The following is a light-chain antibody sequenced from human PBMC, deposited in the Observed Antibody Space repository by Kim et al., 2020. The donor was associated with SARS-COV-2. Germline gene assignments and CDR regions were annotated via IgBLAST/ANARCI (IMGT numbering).Light chain of an antibody. Sequence: SASVGDRVTITCQASQDITTFLNWYQQKPGQAPKLLICDASKLEAGVPSRFSGGGSGTDFSFTITSLQPEDIATYYCQQYDDVPRTFGQGTKLEI. CDR2: DAS. J-gene: IGKJ2*01. CDR3: QQYDDVPRT. CDR1: QDITTF. V-gene: IGKV1-33*01.